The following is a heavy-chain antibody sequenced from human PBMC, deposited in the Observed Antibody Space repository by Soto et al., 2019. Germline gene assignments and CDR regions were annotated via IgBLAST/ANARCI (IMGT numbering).Heavy chain of an antibody. Sequence: AGSLRLSCAASGFTFSSYAMHWVRQAPGKGLEWVAVISYDGSNKYYADSVKGRFTISRDNSKNTLYLQMNSLRAEDTAVYYCAIAVTSYRPRSSYYYGMY. J-gene: IGHJ6*01. V-gene: IGHV3-30-3*01. CDR3: AIAVTSYRPRSSYYYGMY. D-gene: IGHD1-26*01. CDR2: ISYDGSNK. CDR1: GFTFSSYA.